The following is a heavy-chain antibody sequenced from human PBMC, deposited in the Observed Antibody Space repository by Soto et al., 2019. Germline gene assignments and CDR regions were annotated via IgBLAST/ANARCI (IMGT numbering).Heavy chain of an antibody. V-gene: IGHV1-69*12. CDR2: IMPIFRTP. D-gene: IGHD1-1*01. CDR1: GGTFRNSA. Sequence: QVQLEQSGAEVKKPGSSVKVSCKASGGTFRNSAISWVRQAPGQGLEWMGGIMPIFRTPDYAQKFHGRVTITADESTSTAYMELGGLRSDDTAVYFCARDNDRPQLGGNYYYILDVWGHGTTVTVSS. CDR3: ARDNDRPQLGGNYYYILDV. J-gene: IGHJ6*02.